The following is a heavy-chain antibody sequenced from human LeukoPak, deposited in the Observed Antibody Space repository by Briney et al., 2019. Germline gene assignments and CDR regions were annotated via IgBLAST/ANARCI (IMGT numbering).Heavy chain of an antibody. CDR1: GFTVSSNY. Sequence: GGSLRLSCAASGFTVSSNYMSWVRQVPGKGLEWVSVIYTGVSTYYADSVKGRFAISRDNSKNTLYLQMNSLRAEDTAVYYCARVRPHPIIDVWGKGTTVTVSS. CDR2: IYTGVST. D-gene: IGHD6-6*01. J-gene: IGHJ6*03. CDR3: ARVRPHPIIDV. V-gene: IGHV3-53*01.